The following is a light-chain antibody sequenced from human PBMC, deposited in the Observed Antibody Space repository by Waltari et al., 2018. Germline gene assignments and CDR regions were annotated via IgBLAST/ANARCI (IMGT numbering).Light chain of an antibody. CDR3: YQYNSGWT. V-gene: IGKV3D-15*01. Sequence: TQSPATLSLSPGERATHSCRASQSVSSHPAWYQQKPGQAPRLLIYSASSRAPAIPDRFSGRGSGTEFTLTFNSLEPEDVGVYYCYQYNSGWTFSQGTKVEIK. CDR1: QSVSSH. CDR2: SAS. J-gene: IGKJ1*01.